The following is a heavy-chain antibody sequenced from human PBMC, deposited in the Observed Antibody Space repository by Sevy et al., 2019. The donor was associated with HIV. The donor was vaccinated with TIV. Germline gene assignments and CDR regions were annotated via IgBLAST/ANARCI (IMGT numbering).Heavy chain of an antibody. D-gene: IGHD1-1*01. V-gene: IGHV1-18*01. Sequence: ASVKVSCKASGYTFTSYGISWVRQAPGQWLEWMGWISAYNGNTNYAQKLQGRVTMTTDTSTSTAYMELRSLRSDDTAVYYCASTTSTLYYFDYWGQGTLVTVSS. J-gene: IGHJ4*02. CDR1: GYTFTSYG. CDR3: ASTTSTLYYFDY. CDR2: ISAYNGNT.